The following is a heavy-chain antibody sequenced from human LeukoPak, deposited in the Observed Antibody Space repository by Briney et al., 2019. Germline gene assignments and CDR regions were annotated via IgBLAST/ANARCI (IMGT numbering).Heavy chain of an antibody. CDR1: GGSISSYY. D-gene: IGHD1-14*01. CDR2: IYTSGST. V-gene: IGHV4-4*07. CDR3: ARPDPEGDAFDI. Sequence: PSETLSLTCTVSGGSISSYYWSWIRQPAGKGLEWIGRIYTSGSTNYNPSLKSRVTISVDKSKNQFSLKLSSATAADTAVYYCARPDPEGDAFDIWGQGTMVTVSS. J-gene: IGHJ3*02.